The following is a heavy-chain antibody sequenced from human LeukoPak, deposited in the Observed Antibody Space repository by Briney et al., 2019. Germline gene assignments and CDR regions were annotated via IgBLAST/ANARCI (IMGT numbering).Heavy chain of an antibody. CDR1: GYNFIGYG. CDR2: IIPILGIA. V-gene: IGHV1-69*04. CDR3: ARDWGQIAAAGTDY. J-gene: IGHJ4*02. D-gene: IGHD6-13*01. Sequence: SVKVSCKASGYNFIGYGITWVRQAPGQGLEWMGRIIPILGIANYAQKFQGRVTITADKSTSTAYMELSSLRSEDTAVYYCARDWGQIAAAGTDYWGQGTLVTVSS.